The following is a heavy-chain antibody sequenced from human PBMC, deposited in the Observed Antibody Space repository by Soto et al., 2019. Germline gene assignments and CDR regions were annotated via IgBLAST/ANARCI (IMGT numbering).Heavy chain of an antibody. Sequence: QVQLVQSGAEVKKPGASVKVSCKASGYTFTSYAMHWVRQAPGQRLEWMGWINAGNGNTKYSQKFQGRVTITRDTSASTAYMELSSLRSEDMAVYYCATGDWLPDAFDIWGQGTMVTVSS. J-gene: IGHJ3*02. D-gene: IGHD3-9*01. V-gene: IGHV1-3*01. CDR2: INAGNGNT. CDR1: GYTFTSYA. CDR3: ATGDWLPDAFDI.